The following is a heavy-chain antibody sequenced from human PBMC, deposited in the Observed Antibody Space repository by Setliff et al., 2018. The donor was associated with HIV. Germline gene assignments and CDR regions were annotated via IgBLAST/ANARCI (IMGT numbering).Heavy chain of an antibody. J-gene: IGHJ4*02. CDR1: EGYITGYY. CDR3: ARFNALLGSSTYYDY. Sequence: PSETLSLTRTVSEGYITGYYWTWIRQPPGRGLEWIGYIFYSGTTKFNPSLKSRAAISVDSSNNQFSLKMTSVTAADTAVYFCARFNALLGSSTYYDYWGPGLLVTVSS. D-gene: IGHD3-22*01. V-gene: IGHV4-59*01. CDR2: IFYSGTT.